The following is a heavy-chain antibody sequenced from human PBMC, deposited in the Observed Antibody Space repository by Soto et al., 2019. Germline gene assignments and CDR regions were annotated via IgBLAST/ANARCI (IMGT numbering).Heavy chain of an antibody. CDR3: ARDPQVYSGFDY. CDR2: ISGSGGST. V-gene: IGHV3-23*01. CDR1: GFTFSSAA. Sequence: GSLRLSCAASGFTFSSAAMSWVRQAPGKGLEWVSVISGSGGSTYYADSVKGRFTISRDNSKDTLYLQINSLRAEDTAVYYCARDPQVYSGFDYWGQGTLVTVSS. D-gene: IGHD1-26*01. J-gene: IGHJ4*02.